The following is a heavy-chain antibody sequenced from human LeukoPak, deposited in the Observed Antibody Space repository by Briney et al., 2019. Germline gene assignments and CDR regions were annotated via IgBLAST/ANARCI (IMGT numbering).Heavy chain of an antibody. CDR1: AYSFSTAYY. CDR2: IYYSGNT. D-gene: IGHD6-19*01. J-gene: IGHJ4*02. Sequence: SETLSLTCAVSAYSFSTAYYWGWIRQSPGKGLEWIGTIYYSGNTYYNPSLKSRVSISVDTSENQFSLKLSSVTAADTAVYYCARQAVAGNGFDYWGQGTLVTVSS. V-gene: IGHV4-38-2*01. CDR3: ARQAVAGNGFDY.